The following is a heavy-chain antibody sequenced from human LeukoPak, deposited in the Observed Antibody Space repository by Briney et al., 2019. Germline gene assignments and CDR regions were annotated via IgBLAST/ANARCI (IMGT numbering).Heavy chain of an antibody. CDR3: ARESTDYYDSSGYYYGPVY. V-gene: IGHV1-69*13. Sequence: SVKVPCKASGGTFSSYAISWVRQAPGQGLEWMGGIIPIFGTANYAQNFQGRVTITADEPTSTAYMELSNLRSEDTAVYYCARESTDYYDSSGYYYGPVYWGQGTLVTVSS. J-gene: IGHJ4*02. D-gene: IGHD3-22*01. CDR2: IIPIFGTA. CDR1: GGTFSSYA.